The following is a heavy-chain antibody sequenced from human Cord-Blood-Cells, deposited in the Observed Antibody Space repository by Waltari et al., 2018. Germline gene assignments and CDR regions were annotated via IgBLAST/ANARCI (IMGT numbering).Heavy chain of an antibody. J-gene: IGHJ4*02. CDR1: GGSFSGYY. V-gene: IGHV4-34*01. CDR3: ARGSPMITFGGVIADLYYFDY. Sequence: QAQLQQWGAGLLKPSETLSLTCAVYGGSFSGYYWSWIRQPPGKGLEWIGEINHSESTNYNPSLKIRVTISVDTSKNQFSLKLSSVTAADTAVYYCARGSPMITFGGVIADLYYFDYWGQGTLVTVSS. D-gene: IGHD3-16*02. CDR2: INHSEST.